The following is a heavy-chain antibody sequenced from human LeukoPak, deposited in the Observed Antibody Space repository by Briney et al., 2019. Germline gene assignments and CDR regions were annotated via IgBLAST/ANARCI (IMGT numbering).Heavy chain of an antibody. J-gene: IGHJ4*02. Sequence: ASVKASCKASGYTFTSYGISWVRQAPGQGLEWMGWISAYNGNTNYAQKLQGRVTMTTDTSTSTAYMELRSLRSDNTAVYYCARDERDWYYYDSSGLSYFDYWGQGTLVTVSS. D-gene: IGHD3-22*01. CDR2: ISAYNGNT. CDR3: ARDERDWYYYDSSGLSYFDY. V-gene: IGHV1-18*01. CDR1: GYTFTSYG.